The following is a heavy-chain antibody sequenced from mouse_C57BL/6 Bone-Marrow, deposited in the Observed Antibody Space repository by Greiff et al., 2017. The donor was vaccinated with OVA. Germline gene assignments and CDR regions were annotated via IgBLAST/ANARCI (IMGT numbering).Heavy chain of an antibody. D-gene: IGHD2-5*01. CDR3: TRGYSNYYAMDY. J-gene: IGHJ4*01. CDR1: PSHSTDYA. V-gene: IGHV1-15*01. Sequence: QVQLQQSVSYLFLPFSSFPLSSPSPPSHSTDYAMHWVKQTPVHGLEWIGAIDPETGGTAYNQKFKGKAILTADKSSSTAYMELRSLTSEDSAVYYCTRGYSNYYAMDYWGQGTSVTVSS. CDR2: IDPETGGT.